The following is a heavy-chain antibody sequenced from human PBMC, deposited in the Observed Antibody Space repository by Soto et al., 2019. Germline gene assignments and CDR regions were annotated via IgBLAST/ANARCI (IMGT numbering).Heavy chain of an antibody. V-gene: IGHV3-21*01. CDR1: GFTFSSYS. Sequence: PGESLKISCAASGFTFSSYSMNWVRQAPGKGLEWVSSISSSSSYIYYADSVKGRFTISRDNAKNSLYLQMNSLRAEDTAVYYCARDSKQLLNWFAPWGQGTLVTVSS. CDR3: ARDSKQLLNWFAP. D-gene: IGHD6-6*01. CDR2: ISSSSSYI. J-gene: IGHJ5*02.